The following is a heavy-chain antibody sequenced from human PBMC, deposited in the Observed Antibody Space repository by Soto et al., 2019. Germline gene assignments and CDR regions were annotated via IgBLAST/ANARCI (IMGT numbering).Heavy chain of an antibody. V-gene: IGHV4-4*07. J-gene: IGHJ4*02. CDR3: ARDGDVLRYFDWLALDY. CDR2: IYTSGST. Sequence: LSLTCTVSGGSISSYYWSWIRQPAGKGLEWIGRIYTSGSTNYNPSLKSRVTMSVDTSKNQFSLKLSSVTAADTAVYYCARDGDVLRYFDWLALDYWGQGTLVTVSS. CDR1: GGSISSYY. D-gene: IGHD3-9*01.